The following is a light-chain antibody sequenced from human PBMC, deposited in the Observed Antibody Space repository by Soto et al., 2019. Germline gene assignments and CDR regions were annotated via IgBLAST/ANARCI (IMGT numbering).Light chain of an antibody. CDR2: GAS. CDR3: QHYNKWPYT. CDR1: QSVSSN. V-gene: IGKV3-15*01. J-gene: IGKJ2*01. Sequence: EIVMTQSPATLSVSPGERATLSCRASQSVSSNLAWYQQKPGQAPRLLIYGASTRATGIPARFSGSGSGREFTLTISSLQSEDFAVYYCQHYNKWPYTFGQGTKLEIK.